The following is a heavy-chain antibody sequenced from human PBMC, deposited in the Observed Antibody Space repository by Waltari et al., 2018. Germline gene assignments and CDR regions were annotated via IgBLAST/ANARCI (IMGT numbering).Heavy chain of an antibody. V-gene: IGHV3-53*01. CDR2: IYSGGST. Sequence: EVQLVESGGGLIQPGGSLRLSCAASGFTVSSNYMRWVRQAPGKELEWVSVIYSGGSTYYADSVKGRFTISRDNSKNTLYLQMNSLRAEDTAVYYCARDGPGSDSSGYYYVEGMDVWGQGTTVTVSS. D-gene: IGHD3-22*01. J-gene: IGHJ6*02. CDR1: GFTVSSNY. CDR3: ARDGPGSDSSGYYYVEGMDV.